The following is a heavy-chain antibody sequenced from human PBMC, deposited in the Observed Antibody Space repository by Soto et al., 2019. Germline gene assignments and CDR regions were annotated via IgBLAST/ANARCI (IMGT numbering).Heavy chain of an antibody. D-gene: IGHD6-19*01. J-gene: IGHJ4*02. Sequence: GGSLRLSCAASGFTFSSYAMSWVRQAPGKGLEWVSAISGSGGSTYYADSVKGRFTISRDNSKNTLYLQMNSLRAEDTAVYYCAKGPYSSGWYRWDIDYWGQGTLVTVSS. V-gene: IGHV3-23*01. CDR3: AKGPYSSGWYRWDIDY. CDR1: GFTFSSYA. CDR2: ISGSGGST.